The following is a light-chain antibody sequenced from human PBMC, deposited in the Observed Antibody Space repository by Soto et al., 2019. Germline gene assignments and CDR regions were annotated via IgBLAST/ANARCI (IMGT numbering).Light chain of an antibody. V-gene: IGKV3-20*01. CDR1: QSVSNNY. CDR2: GAS. CDR3: QQYGTSPRT. Sequence: EIVLMQSPDILSLSPGERVTLSCRASQSVSNNYVAWYQQKPGQAPRLLMYGASTRATGIPDRFSGSGSGTDFTLTITRLEPEDFAVYYCQQYGTSPRTFGQGAKLEIE. J-gene: IGKJ2*01.